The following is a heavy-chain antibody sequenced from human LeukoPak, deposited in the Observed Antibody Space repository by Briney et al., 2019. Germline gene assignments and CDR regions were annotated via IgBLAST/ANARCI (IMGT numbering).Heavy chain of an antibody. CDR3: AKVGPRDGYREYYFDY. D-gene: IGHD5-12*01. V-gene: IGHV3-23*01. CDR2: ISGSGGST. Sequence: GGSLRLSCAASGFTFSSYAMTWVRQAPGKGLEWVSAISGSGGSTYYADSVKGRFTISRDNSKNTLYLQMSSLRAEDTAVYYCAKVGPRDGYREYYFDYWGQGTLVTVSS. CDR1: GFTFSSYA. J-gene: IGHJ4*02.